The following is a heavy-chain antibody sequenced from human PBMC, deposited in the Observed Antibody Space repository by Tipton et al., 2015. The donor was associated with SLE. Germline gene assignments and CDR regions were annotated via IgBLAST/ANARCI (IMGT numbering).Heavy chain of an antibody. CDR2: MYNSVNT. V-gene: IGHV4-38-2*01. J-gene: IGHJ3*02. Sequence: TLSLTCAVSGYSIISGSYWGWLRQLPGKGLEWIGRMYNSVNTFYNPSLKSRVTISLDTSKNPFPLKLSSVTAADTADYYCATTFIYGDWGAFHIWGQGTMVTVSS. CDR3: ATTFIYGDWGAFHI. D-gene: IGHD4-17*01. CDR1: GYSIISGSY.